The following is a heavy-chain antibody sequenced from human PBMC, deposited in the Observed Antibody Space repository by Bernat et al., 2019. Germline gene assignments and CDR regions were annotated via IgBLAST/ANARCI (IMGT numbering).Heavy chain of an antibody. Sequence: QVQLVESGGGVVQPGRSLRLSCAASGFTFSSYGMHWVRQAPGKGLEWVAVIWYDGSNKYYADSVKGRFTISRDNSKNTLYLQMNSLRAEDTAVYYCARDCSGGSCYSLFDYWGQGTLVTVSS. CDR1: GFTFSSYG. V-gene: IGHV3-33*01. CDR2: IWYDGSNK. D-gene: IGHD2-15*01. J-gene: IGHJ4*02. CDR3: ARDCSGGSCYSLFDY.